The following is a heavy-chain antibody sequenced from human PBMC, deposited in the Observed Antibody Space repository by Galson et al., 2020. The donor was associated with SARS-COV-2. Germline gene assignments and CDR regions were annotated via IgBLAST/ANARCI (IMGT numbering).Heavy chain of an antibody. CDR3: ARDGSIYLDYYMDV. V-gene: IGHV3-7*03. Sequence: GGSLRLSCAASGFTFSNYWMTWVRQAPGKGLEWVANINQDGSETYYRDSVKGRFTMFRDNARNSLSLEMDSLRAEDAAAYYCARDGSIYLDYYMDVWGKGTTVTVSS. J-gene: IGHJ6*03. CDR2: INQDGSET. D-gene: IGHD3-10*01. CDR1: GFTFSNYW.